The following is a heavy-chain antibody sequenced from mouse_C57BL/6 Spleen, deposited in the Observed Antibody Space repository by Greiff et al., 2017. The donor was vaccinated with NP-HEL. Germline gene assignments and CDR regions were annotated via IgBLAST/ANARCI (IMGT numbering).Heavy chain of an antibody. J-gene: IGHJ4*01. CDR2: ISYSGST. D-gene: IGHD3-3*01. V-gene: IGHV3-1*01. Sequence: DVQLVESGPGMVKPSQSLSLTCTVTGYSITSGYDWHWIRHFPGNKLEWMGYISYSGSTNYNPSLKSRISITHDTSKNHFFLKLNSVTTEDTATYYCARGGLPYAMDYWGQGTSVTVSS. CDR1: GYSITSGYD. CDR3: ARGGLPYAMDY.